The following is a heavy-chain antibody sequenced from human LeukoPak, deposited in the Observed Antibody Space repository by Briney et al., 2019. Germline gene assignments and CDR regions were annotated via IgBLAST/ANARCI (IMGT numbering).Heavy chain of an antibody. CDR3: ARDLTPECSKSGHCREGAY. Sequence: GGSLRLSCAASGFTFSSYWMSWVRQAPGKGLEWVANIKQDGSEKYYVDSVKGRFTISRDNAKNSLYLQMNGLAVEDTALYFCARDLTPECSKSGHCREGAYWGQGALVTVSS. D-gene: IGHD2/OR15-2a*01. CDR1: GFTFSSYW. CDR2: IKQDGSEK. J-gene: IGHJ4*02. V-gene: IGHV3-7*01.